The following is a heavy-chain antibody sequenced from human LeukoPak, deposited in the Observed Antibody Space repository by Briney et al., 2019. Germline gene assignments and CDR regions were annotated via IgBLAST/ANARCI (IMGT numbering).Heavy chain of an antibody. J-gene: IGHJ6*03. CDR1: GGSFSGYY. CDR3: ARGGYGGMYYYYYMDV. CDR2: INHSGST. V-gene: IGHV4-34*01. D-gene: IGHD4-23*01. Sequence: SETLSLTCAVYGGSFSGYYWSWIRQPPGKGLEWIGEINHSGSTNYNPSLKSRVTISVDTSKNQLSLKLSSVTAADTAVYYCARGGYGGMYYYYYMDVWGKGTTVTVSS.